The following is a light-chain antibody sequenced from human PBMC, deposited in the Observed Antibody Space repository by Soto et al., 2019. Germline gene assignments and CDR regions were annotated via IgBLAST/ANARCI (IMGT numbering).Light chain of an antibody. Sequence: QSALTQPASVSGSPGQSITISCTGTSSDFGSCRNVSWYQQHPGKAPKLMIYDVSHRPSGVSNRSSGSKSGNTASLTISGLQAEDEVDYYCTSYKPTRVVFGGGTKLTVL. CDR3: TSYKPTRVV. J-gene: IGLJ3*02. CDR1: SSDFGSCRN. CDR2: DVS. V-gene: IGLV2-14*01.